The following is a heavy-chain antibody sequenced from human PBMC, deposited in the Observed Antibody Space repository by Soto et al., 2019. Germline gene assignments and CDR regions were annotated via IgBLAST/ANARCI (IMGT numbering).Heavy chain of an antibody. CDR1: GYTFSNYG. CDR3: ARDLVPGYTGYSDY. V-gene: IGHV1-18*01. J-gene: IGHJ4*02. Sequence: QVQLVQSGAEVKKPGASVKVSCKTSGYTFSNYGINWVRLAPGQWLEWMGWISAYNGNTNSAQKFQDRVTLTADTSTSTAYMELRSLRSDDTALYYCARDLVPGYTGYSDYWGQGTLVTVSS. D-gene: IGHD5-12*01. CDR2: ISAYNGNT.